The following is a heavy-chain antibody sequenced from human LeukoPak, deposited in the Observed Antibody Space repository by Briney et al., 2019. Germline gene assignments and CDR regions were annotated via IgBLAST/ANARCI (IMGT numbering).Heavy chain of an antibody. D-gene: IGHD2-15*01. Sequence: SETLSLTCTVSGYSIGRGFFWSWMRQPPGGGLEWIGSLYNSGTTYYDTSLKSRISTLVDTSKNPFSQKLTRATAADTAVHYCARVEAPRDINDWYFDLSKRGTLVTV. V-gene: IGHV4-38-2*02. CDR2: LYNSGTT. CDR1: GYSIGRGFF. CDR3: ARVEAPRDINDWYFDL. J-gene: IGHJ2*01.